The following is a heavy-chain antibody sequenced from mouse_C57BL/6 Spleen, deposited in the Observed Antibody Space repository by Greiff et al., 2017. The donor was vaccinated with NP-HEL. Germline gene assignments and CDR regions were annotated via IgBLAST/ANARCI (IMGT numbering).Heavy chain of an antibody. CDR3: ASRGYDYDLAY. J-gene: IGHJ3*01. V-gene: IGHV1-50*01. CDR1: GYTFTSYW. Sequence: QVQLQQPGAELVKPGASVKLSCKASGYTFTSYWMQWVKQRPGQGLEWIGEIDPSDSYTNYNQKFKGKATLTVDTSSSTAYMQLSSLTSEDSAVYYCASRGYDYDLAYWGQGTLVTVSA. CDR2: IDPSDSYT. D-gene: IGHD2-4*01.